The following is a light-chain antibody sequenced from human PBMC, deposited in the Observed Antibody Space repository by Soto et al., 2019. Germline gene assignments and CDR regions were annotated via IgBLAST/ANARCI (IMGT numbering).Light chain of an antibody. J-gene: IGKJ3*01. V-gene: IGKV1-39*01. Sequence: DIQLTQSPSSLSASVGDRVTITCRVSQSIDNYLNWYQQKPGKALKLLIYAASTLQSGVPSRFSASGSETDFTLTISSLQPEDFATYYCQQSYTTLFTFGPGTKVDIK. CDR2: AAS. CDR3: QQSYTTLFT. CDR1: QSIDNY.